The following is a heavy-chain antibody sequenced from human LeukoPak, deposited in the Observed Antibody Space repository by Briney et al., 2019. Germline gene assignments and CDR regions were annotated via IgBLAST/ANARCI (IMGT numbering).Heavy chain of an antibody. CDR1: GGSISSSSYY. V-gene: IGHV4-39*01. CDR3: ARRIAVAGHYFDY. J-gene: IGHJ4*02. CDR2: IYYSGST. Sequence: KSSETLSLTCTVSGGSISSSSYYWDWIRQPPGKGLEWIGSIYYSGSTYYNRSLKSRVTISVDTSKNQFSLKLSSVTAADTAVYYCARRIAVAGHYFDYWGQGTLVTVSS. D-gene: IGHD6-19*01.